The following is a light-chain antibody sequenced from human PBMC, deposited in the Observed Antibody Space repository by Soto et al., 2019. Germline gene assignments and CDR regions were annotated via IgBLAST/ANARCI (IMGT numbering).Light chain of an antibody. CDR2: AAS. CDR1: EIISTY. V-gene: IGKV1-39*01. CDR3: QQSYITPGT. J-gene: IGKJ1*01. Sequence: DIQMTQSPSSLSASVGDRVTITCRASEIISTYLNWYQQKPGKAPRLLIYAASSLPSGVPSRFSGSGSGTHFTLTISSLQSEDFATYYCQQSYITPGTFGQGTKVDIK.